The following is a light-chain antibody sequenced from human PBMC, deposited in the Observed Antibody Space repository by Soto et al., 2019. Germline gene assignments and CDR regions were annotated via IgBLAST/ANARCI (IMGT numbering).Light chain of an antibody. V-gene: IGKV1-5*03. J-gene: IGKJ3*01. Sequence: IRVKQAPAALAASVGDRVILTCRASQSIGNWLTWYQQKPGKAPKLLIYKASSLESGVPTRFSGSGSGTDFTLTISSLQPEDFATYYCQQYKSYVFGPVTKVDIK. CDR3: QQYKSYV. CDR2: KAS. CDR1: QSIGNW.